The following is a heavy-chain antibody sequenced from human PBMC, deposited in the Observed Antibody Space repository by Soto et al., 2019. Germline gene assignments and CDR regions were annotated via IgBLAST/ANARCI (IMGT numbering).Heavy chain of an antibody. V-gene: IGHV3-15*01. D-gene: IGHD6-19*01. J-gene: IGHJ4*02. CDR3: RTQWLD. Sequence: ESGGGLVKPGGSLRLSCAASGFIFSNAWMSWVRQAPGKGLEWVGLIKKKADGGTTDYAAPLKGRFTISREDSKNTLYLQMSSLKTEDTAVYYCRTQWLDWGQGTLVTVSS. CDR1: GFIFSNAW. CDR2: IKKKADGGTT.